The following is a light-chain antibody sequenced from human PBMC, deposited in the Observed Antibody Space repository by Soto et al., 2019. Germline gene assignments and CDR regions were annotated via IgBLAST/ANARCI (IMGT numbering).Light chain of an antibody. J-gene: IGLJ1*01. V-gene: IGLV2-23*01. Sequence: QSVLTQPASVSGSPGQSIAISCTGTRSDVGSYNSVSWYQQHPGKAPKLMIYEGSKRPSGVSDRFSGSKSGNTASLTISGLQAEDEADYYCCSYAGNPYVFGTGTKVTVL. CDR2: EGS. CDR1: RSDVGSYNS. CDR3: CSYAGNPYV.